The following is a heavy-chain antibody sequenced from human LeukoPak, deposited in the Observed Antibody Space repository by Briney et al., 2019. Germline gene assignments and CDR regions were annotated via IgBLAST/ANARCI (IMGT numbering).Heavy chain of an antibody. D-gene: IGHD1-1*01. CDR3: VRDDDQYGVDY. CDR2: IKSDGTYS. J-gene: IGHJ4*02. V-gene: IGHV3-74*01. Sequence: GGSLRLSCVASGFTFTSHWMHRVRQDPGKGLVCVSRIKSDGTYSDYGDSVRGRFTISRDNAKDTLYLQMNSLRVEDTAVYYCVRDDDQYGVDYWGRGTLVTVSS. CDR1: GFTFTSHW.